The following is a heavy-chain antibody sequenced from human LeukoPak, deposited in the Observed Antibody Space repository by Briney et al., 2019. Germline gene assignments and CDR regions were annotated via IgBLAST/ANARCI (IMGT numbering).Heavy chain of an antibody. CDR1: GFIFSNYE. CDR3: ARDLPTGTYRAYFDN. V-gene: IGHV3-48*03. CDR2: ISSTGSDI. J-gene: IGHJ4*02. D-gene: IGHD1-26*01. Sequence: PGGSLRLSCAGSGFIFSNYEMNWVRQAPGKGLEWVSYISSTGSDIYYADSVKGRFTISRDNAENSLYLQMNSLRDEDTAVYYCARDLPTGTYRAYFDNWGQGTLVTVSS.